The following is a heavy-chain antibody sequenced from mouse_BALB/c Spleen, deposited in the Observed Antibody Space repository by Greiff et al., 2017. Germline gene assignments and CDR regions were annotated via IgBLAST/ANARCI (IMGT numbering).Heavy chain of an antibody. D-gene: IGHD3-2*01. CDR2: LNPSTGYT. CDR3: AREGQLGLRYYAMDY. V-gene: IGHV1-7*01. CDR1: GYTFTSYW. Sequence: VQLVESGAELAKPGASVKMSCKASGYTFTSYWMHWVKQRPGQGLEWIGYLNPSTGYTEYNQKFKDKATLTADKSSSTAYMQLSSLTSEDSAVYNCAREGQLGLRYYAMDYWGQGTSVTVSS. J-gene: IGHJ4*01.